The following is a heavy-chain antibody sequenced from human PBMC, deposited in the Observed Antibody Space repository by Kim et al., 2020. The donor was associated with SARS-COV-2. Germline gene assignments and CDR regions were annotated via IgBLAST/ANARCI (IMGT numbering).Heavy chain of an antibody. CDR1: GFYFRSSS. V-gene: IGHV3-21*01. CDR2: VRGNGDT. J-gene: IGHJ4*02. CDR3: AKSLAPDRSALDY. Sequence: GGSLRLSCLGSGFYFRSSSFNWVRQAPGKGLAWVSFVRGNGDTAYADSVRGRFTVSRDNVRNSVFLEMSGLRAEDTAIYYCAKSLAPDRSALDYWGRGTLVSVSS. D-gene: IGHD1-26*01.